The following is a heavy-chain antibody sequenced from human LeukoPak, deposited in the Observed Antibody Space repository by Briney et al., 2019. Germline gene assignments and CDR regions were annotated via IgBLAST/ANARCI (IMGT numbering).Heavy chain of an antibody. CDR3: ATNYGDYAPDY. Sequence: SETLSLTCAVYGGSFSGYYWSWIRQPPGKGLEWIGEINHSGSTNYNPSLKSRVTISVDTSKNQFSLKLSSVTAADTAVYYCATNYGDYAPDYWGQGTLATVSS. CDR1: GGSFSGYY. J-gene: IGHJ4*02. D-gene: IGHD4-17*01. CDR2: INHSGST. V-gene: IGHV4-34*01.